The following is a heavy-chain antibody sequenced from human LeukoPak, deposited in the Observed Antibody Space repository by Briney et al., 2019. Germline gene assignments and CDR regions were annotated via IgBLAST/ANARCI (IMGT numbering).Heavy chain of an antibody. D-gene: IGHD1-26*01. CDR1: GSTFSSYS. CDR3: ARSQWELPYYYYYGMDV. Sequence: GGSLRLSCTASGSTFSSYSVNWVRQAPGKGLEWVSYISSSSSTIYYADSVKGRFTISRDNAKNSLYLQMNSLRAEDTAVYYCARSQWELPYYYYYGMDVWGQGTTVTVSS. V-gene: IGHV3-48*04. CDR2: ISSSSSTI. J-gene: IGHJ6*02.